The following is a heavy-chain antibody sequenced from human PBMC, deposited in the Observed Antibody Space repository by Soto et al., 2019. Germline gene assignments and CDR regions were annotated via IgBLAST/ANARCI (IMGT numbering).Heavy chain of an antibody. V-gene: IGHV3-30*03. CDR2: ISYDGSNK. J-gene: IGHJ6*03. CDR1: GFTFSSYG. CDR3: ARTSNCAGCSYYYYMDV. Sequence: QVQLVESGGGVVQPGRSLRLSCAASGFTFSSYGMHWVRQAPGKGLEWVAVISYDGSNKYYADSVKGRFTISRDNSKNTLYLQMNSLRAEDTAVYYCARTSNCAGCSYYYYMDVWGKGTTVTVAS. D-gene: IGHD4-4*01.